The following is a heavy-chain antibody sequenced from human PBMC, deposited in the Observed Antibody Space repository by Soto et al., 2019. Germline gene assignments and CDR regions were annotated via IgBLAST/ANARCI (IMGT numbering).Heavy chain of an antibody. Sequence: SETLSVTCTVSGGSISSGSYFWGWIRQPPGKGLEWIGSIYYSGSTNYNPSLKSRVTISVDTSKNQFSLKLSSVTAADTAVYYCARFKSGYYLTPGYFDHWGQRTLVT. CDR1: GGSISSGSYF. D-gene: IGHD3-22*01. J-gene: IGHJ4*02. V-gene: IGHV4-61*01. CDR2: IYYSGST. CDR3: ARFKSGYYLTPGYFDH.